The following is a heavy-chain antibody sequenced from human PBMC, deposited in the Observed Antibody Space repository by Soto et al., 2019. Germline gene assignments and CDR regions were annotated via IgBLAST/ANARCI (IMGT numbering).Heavy chain of an antibody. CDR1: GDSVSSNSAT. Sequence: SLTVSLPCAISGDSVSSNSATWSWIRQSPSRGLEWLGRRYYRSRWYNDYAPSVKSRITINPDTSKNHFFLQMSSVTPEDTAVYYCARQRGFLSAAFEIWGRGTVVTVSS. D-gene: IGHD3-10*01. CDR2: RYYRSRWYN. V-gene: IGHV6-1*01. J-gene: IGHJ3*02. CDR3: ARQRGFLSAAFEI.